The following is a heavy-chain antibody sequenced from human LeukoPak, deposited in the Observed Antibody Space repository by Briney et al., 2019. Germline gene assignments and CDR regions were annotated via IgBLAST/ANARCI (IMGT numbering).Heavy chain of an antibody. J-gene: IGHJ6*03. D-gene: IGHD5-12*01. CDR1: GYTFTSYD. V-gene: IGHV1-8*01. CDR3: ARGAREWLRRSDYYYYMDV. CDR2: MNPSSDTT. Sequence: ASVKVSCKASGYTFTSYDINWVRQATGQGLEWMGWMNPSSDTTGYAQKFQGRVTMTRNTSISTAYMELSSLRSEDTAVYYCARGAREWLRRSDYYYYMDVWGKGTTVTISS.